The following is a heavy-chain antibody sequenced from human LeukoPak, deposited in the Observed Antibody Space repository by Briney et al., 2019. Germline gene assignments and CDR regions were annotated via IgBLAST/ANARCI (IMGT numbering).Heavy chain of an antibody. CDR3: VREGNSGYFFDY. Sequence: GGSLRLSCAASGFTFSTYWMHWVRQAPGQRLVWVSRINSDGSDKDFADSVRGRFTISRDNAHNTLHLQMNSLRAEDTAVYYCVREGNSGYFFDYWGQGTLVTVSS. V-gene: IGHV3-74*01. D-gene: IGHD4-23*01. J-gene: IGHJ4*02. CDR1: GFTFSTYW. CDR2: INSDGSDK.